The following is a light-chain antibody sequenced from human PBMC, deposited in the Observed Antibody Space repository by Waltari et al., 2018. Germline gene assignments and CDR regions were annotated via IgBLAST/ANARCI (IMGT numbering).Light chain of an antibody. J-gene: IGLJ3*02. Sequence: QLVLPQSPSASASLGASVKLTCTLNSGHSSTVAAWLQQQPEKGPRYLMKVNSDGSHSKGDEIPDRFSGSSSGAERYLTISSVQSEDEADYYCQTGGHGTWVFGGGTKLTVL. CDR1: SGHSSTV. CDR2: VNSDGSH. V-gene: IGLV4-69*01. CDR3: QTGGHGTWV.